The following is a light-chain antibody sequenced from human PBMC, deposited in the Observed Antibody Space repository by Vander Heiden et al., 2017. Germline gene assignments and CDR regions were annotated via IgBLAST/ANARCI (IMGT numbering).Light chain of an antibody. CDR2: GAS. Sequence: EIVLTQSPGTLSLSPGERATLSCRASQSISSTYLAWYQQKPGQAPRLLIYGASSRATGIPDRFSGSGSGTDFTLTISRLEPDDFAVFYCQQYSDPLRTFGQGTKVEIK. CDR1: QSISSTY. J-gene: IGKJ1*01. CDR3: QQYSDPLRT. V-gene: IGKV3-20*01.